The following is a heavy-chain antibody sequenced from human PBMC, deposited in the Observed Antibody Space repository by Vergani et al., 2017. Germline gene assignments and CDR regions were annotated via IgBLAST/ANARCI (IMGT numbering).Heavy chain of an antibody. V-gene: IGHV3-20*04. Sequence: EVQLVESGGGVVRPGGSLRLSCAASGFTFDDYGMSWVRQAPGKGLEWVSGINWNGGSTGYADSVKGRFTISRDNAKNSLYLQMNSLRAEDTAVYYCARDSSKVRISPGSVSYYLYYYMDVWGKGTTVTVS. J-gene: IGHJ6*03. D-gene: IGHD3-10*01. CDR2: INWNGGST. CDR3: ARDSSKVRISPGSVSYYLYYYMDV. CDR1: GFTFDDYG.